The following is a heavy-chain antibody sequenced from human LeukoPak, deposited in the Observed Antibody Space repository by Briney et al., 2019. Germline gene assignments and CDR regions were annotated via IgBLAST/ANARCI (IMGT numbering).Heavy chain of an antibody. CDR1: RFTFSSYS. D-gene: IGHD6-19*01. Sequence: GGSLRLSCAASRFTFSSYSMNWVCQAPGKGLEWVAFIRNDGSNEYYADSVKGRFTISRDNSKNTLYLQMNSLRTEDTAVYYCARLRVAGTGYFDYWGQGTLVTVSS. CDR2: IRNDGSNE. CDR3: ARLRVAGTGYFDY. J-gene: IGHJ4*02. V-gene: IGHV3-30*02.